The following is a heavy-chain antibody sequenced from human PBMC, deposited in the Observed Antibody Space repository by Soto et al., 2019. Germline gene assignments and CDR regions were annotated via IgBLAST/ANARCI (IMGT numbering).Heavy chain of an antibody. CDR1: GFTFSSYG. Sequence: QVQLVESGGGVVQPGRSLRLSCAASGFTFSSYGMHWVRQAPGKGLEWVAVISYDGSNKYYADSVKGRFTISRDNSKNTLYLQMNSLRAEDTAVYYCAKDRQLGGSPRGNYYYYYGMDVWGQGTTVTVSS. V-gene: IGHV3-30*18. J-gene: IGHJ6*02. CDR2: ISYDGSNK. D-gene: IGHD2-15*01. CDR3: AKDRQLGGSPRGNYYYYYGMDV.